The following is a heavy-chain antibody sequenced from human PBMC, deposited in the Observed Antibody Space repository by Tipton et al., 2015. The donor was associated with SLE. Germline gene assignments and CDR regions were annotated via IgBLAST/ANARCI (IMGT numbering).Heavy chain of an antibody. V-gene: IGHV4-59*12. Sequence: TLSLTCTVSGVSISTYFWSWIRQPPGKGLEWMGDFYNSGSTNYNPSLRSRVSISLDTSKNQFSLKLSSVTAADTAVYYCARRDCSGGSCYSDAFDIWGQGTMVTVSS. CDR1: GVSISTYF. J-gene: IGHJ3*02. CDR2: FYNSGST. CDR3: ARRDCSGGSCYSDAFDI. D-gene: IGHD2-15*01.